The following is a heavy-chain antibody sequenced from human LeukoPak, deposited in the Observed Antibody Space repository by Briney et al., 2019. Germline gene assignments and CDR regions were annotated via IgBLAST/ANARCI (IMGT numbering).Heavy chain of an antibody. D-gene: IGHD3-22*01. CDR2: ISYDGSNE. CDR3: ARLLDSGNYALSVLRY. V-gene: IGHV3-33*01. J-gene: IGHJ4*02. CDR1: GFTFGRYG. Sequence: GGSLRLSCAASGFTFGRYGMHWVRQAPGKGLEWVALISYDGSNEYYADSVKGRFTISRDNSKNTLYLQMNSLRAEDTAVYYCARLLDSGNYALSVLRYWGQGTLVTVSS.